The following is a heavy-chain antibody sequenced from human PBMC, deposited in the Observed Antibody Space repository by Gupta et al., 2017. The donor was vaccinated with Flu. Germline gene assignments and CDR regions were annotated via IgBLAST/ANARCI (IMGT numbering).Heavy chain of an antibody. CDR1: GYSFSAYY. D-gene: IGHD1-20*01. CDR3: ARDQVSYYGMDV. J-gene: IGHJ6*02. Sequence: QVQLEQSGTEVKKPGASVKVSCKASGYSFSAYYIHWVRQAPGQGLEWMGWINPTTGETNYEQKFQGRVTLTKDTSQSTAYMELTGLRSDDSAIYFCARDQVSYYGMDVWGQGTTVAVSS. V-gene: IGHV1-2*02. CDR2: INPTTGET.